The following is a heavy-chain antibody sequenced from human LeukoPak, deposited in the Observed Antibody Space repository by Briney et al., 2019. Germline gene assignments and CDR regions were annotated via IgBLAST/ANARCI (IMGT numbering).Heavy chain of an antibody. V-gene: IGHV3-23*01. CDR2: ISGSGGST. Sequence: QTGGSLRLSCAASGFTFSSYAMSWVRQAPGKGLEWVSAISGSGGSTYYADSVKGRFTISRDNSKNTLYLQMNSLRAEDTAVYYCAKVPWEPVRGGNWFDPWGQGTLVTVSS. J-gene: IGHJ5*02. CDR3: AKVPWEPVRGGNWFDP. CDR1: GFTFSSYA. D-gene: IGHD3-10*01.